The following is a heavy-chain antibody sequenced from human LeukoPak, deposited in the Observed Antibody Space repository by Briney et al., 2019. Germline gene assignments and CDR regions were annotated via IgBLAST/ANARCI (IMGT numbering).Heavy chain of an antibody. V-gene: IGHV4-39*01. CDR3: ARHLPYYYDSSGSTDDY. CDR1: GGSISSSSYY. D-gene: IGHD3-22*01. CDR2: IYYSGST. J-gene: IGHJ4*02. Sequence: KPSETLSLTCTVPGGSISSSSYYWGWIRQPPGKGLEWIGSIYYSGSTYYNPSLKSRVTISVDTSKNQFSLKLSSVTAADTAVYYCARHLPYYYDSSGSTDDYWGQGTLVTVSS.